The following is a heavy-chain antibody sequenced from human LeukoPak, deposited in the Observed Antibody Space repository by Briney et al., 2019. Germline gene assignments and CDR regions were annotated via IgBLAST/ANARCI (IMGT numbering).Heavy chain of an antibody. V-gene: IGHV4-61*02. D-gene: IGHD2-15*01. CDR3: ARDDVLVVAGLPGDYYMDV. J-gene: IGHJ6*03. Sequence: SQTLSLTCTVSGASISSGIYYWTWIRQPAGKGLEWIGRIYTSGSTNYNPSLKSRVTISVDTSKNQFSLKLSSVTAADTAVYYCARDDVLVVAGLPGDYYMDVWGKGTTVTVSS. CDR2: IYTSGST. CDR1: GASISSGIYY.